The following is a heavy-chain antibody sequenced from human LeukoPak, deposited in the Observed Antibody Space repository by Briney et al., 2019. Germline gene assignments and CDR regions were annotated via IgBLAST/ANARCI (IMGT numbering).Heavy chain of an antibody. CDR3: ARTDIITGTTGFDY. Sequence: SETLSLTCAVYGGSFSGYYWSWIRQPPGKGLEWIGEINHSGSTNYNPSLKRRGTISVDTSKNQFSLKLSSVTDADTGVYYCARTDIITGTTGFDYWGQGTLVTVSS. CDR2: INHSGST. CDR1: GGSFSGYY. J-gene: IGHJ4*02. V-gene: IGHV4-34*01. D-gene: IGHD1-7*01.